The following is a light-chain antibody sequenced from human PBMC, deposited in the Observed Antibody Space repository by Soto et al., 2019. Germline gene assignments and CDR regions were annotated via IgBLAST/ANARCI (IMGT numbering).Light chain of an antibody. V-gene: IGKV3-15*01. J-gene: IGKJ5*01. Sequence: EIVMTQSPATLSVSPGERATLSCRASQSVSSSLAWYQQKPGQAPRLLIYGASTRATGIPSRFSGSGSGTEFTLTISSLQPEDFATYYCQQLNSYPFTFGQGTRLEIK. CDR1: QSVSSS. CDR3: QQLNSYPFT. CDR2: GAS.